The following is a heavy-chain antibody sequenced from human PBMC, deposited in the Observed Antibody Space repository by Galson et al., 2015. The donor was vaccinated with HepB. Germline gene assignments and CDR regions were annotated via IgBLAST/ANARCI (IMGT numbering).Heavy chain of an antibody. Sequence: LRLSCAASGFTVSSNYMSWVRQAPGKGLEWVSVIYSGGSTYYADSVKGRFTISRDNSKNTLYLQMNSLRAEDTAVYYCARAEGITMVRGVPFDYWGQGTLVTVSS. CDR3: ARAEGITMVRGVPFDY. V-gene: IGHV3-66*01. CDR1: GFTVSSNY. J-gene: IGHJ4*02. CDR2: IYSGGST. D-gene: IGHD3-10*01.